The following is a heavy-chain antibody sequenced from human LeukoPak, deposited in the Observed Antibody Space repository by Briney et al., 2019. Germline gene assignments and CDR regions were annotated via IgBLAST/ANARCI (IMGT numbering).Heavy chain of an antibody. V-gene: IGHV4-34*01. CDR2: INHSGRT. D-gene: IGHD6-13*01. CDR3: ARGVPYDSSSWYGRDDAFDI. CDR1: GGSFSGYY. Sequence: SETLSLTCAVYGGSFSGYYWSWVRQPPGKGLEGIGEINHSGRTNYTPSLKSRLTISLPTSKNQFSLQLSSVAAADTAVYYCARGVPYDSSSWYGRDDAFDIWGQGTMVTVSS. J-gene: IGHJ3*02.